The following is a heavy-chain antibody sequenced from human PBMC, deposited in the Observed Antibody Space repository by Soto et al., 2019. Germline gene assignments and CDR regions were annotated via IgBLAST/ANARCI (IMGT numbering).Heavy chain of an antibody. Sequence: GGSLRLSCAASGFTFSSYWMHWVRQAPGKGLVWVSRINSDGSSTSYADSVKGRFTISRDNAKNTLYLQMNSLRAEDTAVYYCAREPIIIYSSSSGTGAFDIWGQGTMVTVSS. CDR3: AREPIIIYSSSSGTGAFDI. V-gene: IGHV3-74*01. D-gene: IGHD6-13*01. J-gene: IGHJ3*02. CDR2: INSDGSST. CDR1: GFTFSSYW.